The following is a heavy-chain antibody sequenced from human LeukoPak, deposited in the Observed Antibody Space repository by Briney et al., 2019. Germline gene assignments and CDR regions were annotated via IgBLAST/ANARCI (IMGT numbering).Heavy chain of an antibody. CDR1: GFTFEDYA. CDR3: ARLWEGSISWYGPIHY. V-gene: IGHV3-9*01. J-gene: IGHJ4*02. D-gene: IGHD6-13*01. Sequence: QSGGSLRLSCLASGFTFEDYAMHWVRQVPGKGLEWVSGINWNSGTIDYADSVRGRFTISRDNAKDSLYLQMNNLRTEDTALYYCARLWEGSISWYGPIHYWGQGTLVTASS. CDR2: INWNSGTI.